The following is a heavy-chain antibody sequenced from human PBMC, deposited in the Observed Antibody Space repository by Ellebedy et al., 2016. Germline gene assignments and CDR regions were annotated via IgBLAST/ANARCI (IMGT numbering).Heavy chain of an antibody. CDR1: GFTFSSYS. Sequence: GESLKISXAASGFTFSSYSMNWVRQAPGKGLEWVSSITSSGDYIYYADSVKGRFTISRDNAKNSLYLQMNSLRAEDTAVYYCARGLREVTAQPPFSYWGQGTLVTVSS. CDR3: ARGLREVTAQPPFSY. D-gene: IGHD2-21*02. CDR2: ITSSGDYI. J-gene: IGHJ4*02. V-gene: IGHV3-21*01.